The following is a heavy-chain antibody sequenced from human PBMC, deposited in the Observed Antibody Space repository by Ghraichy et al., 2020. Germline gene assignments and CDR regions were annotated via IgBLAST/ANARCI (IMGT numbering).Heavy chain of an antibody. J-gene: IGHJ3*02. CDR1: GGTFSSYA. CDR2: IIPIFGTA. D-gene: IGHD6-19*01. V-gene: IGHV1-69*13. CDR3: ASSKASSGWESGDAFDI. Sequence: SVKVSCKASGGTFSSYAISWVRQAPGQGLEWMGGIIPIFGTANYAQKFQGRVTITADESTSTAYMELSSLRSEDTAVYYCASSKASSGWESGDAFDIWGQGTMVTVSS.